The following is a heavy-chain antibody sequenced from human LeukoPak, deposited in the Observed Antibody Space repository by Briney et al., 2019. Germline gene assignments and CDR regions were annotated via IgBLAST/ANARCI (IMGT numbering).Heavy chain of an antibody. D-gene: IGHD4-17*01. CDR1: GGSISNYY. CDR3: ARSLLTTTTSPAH. CDR2: IYYSGST. Sequence: SETLSLTCTVSGGSISNYYWSWIRQPPGKGLEWIGYIYYSGSTNYNPSLKSRVTISVDTSKNQFSLKLSSVTAADTAVYYCARSLLTTTTSPAHWGQGTRVTVSS. V-gene: IGHV4-59*01. J-gene: IGHJ4*02.